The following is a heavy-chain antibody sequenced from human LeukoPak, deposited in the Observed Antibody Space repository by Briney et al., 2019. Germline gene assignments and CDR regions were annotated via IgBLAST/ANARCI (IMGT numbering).Heavy chain of an antibody. Sequence: SETLSLTCTVSGGSISSSSYYWGWIRQPPGKGLEWIGSIYYSGSTYYNPSLKSRVTISVDTSKNQFSLRLSSVTAADTAVYYCASQAAEYWFDPWGQGTLVTVSS. CDR1: GGSISSSSYY. D-gene: IGHD2-15*01. V-gene: IGHV4-39*01. CDR3: ASQAAEYWFDP. J-gene: IGHJ5*02. CDR2: IYYSGST.